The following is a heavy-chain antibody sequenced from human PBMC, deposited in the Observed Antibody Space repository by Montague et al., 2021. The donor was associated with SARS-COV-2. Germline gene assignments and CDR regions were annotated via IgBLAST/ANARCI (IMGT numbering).Heavy chain of an antibody. Sequence: TLSLTCTVSGGSISSGSYYWNWIRQPAGKGLEWIGHTYTSGSTYYXPSLKSRVTISVDTSKNQFSLKLSSVTAADTAVYYRARESLRWTGYYDDYFDYWGQGTLVTVSS. D-gene: IGHD3/OR15-3a*01. CDR1: GGSISSGSYY. CDR3: ARESLRWTGYYDDYFDY. J-gene: IGHJ4*02. CDR2: TYTSGST. V-gene: IGHV4-61*09.